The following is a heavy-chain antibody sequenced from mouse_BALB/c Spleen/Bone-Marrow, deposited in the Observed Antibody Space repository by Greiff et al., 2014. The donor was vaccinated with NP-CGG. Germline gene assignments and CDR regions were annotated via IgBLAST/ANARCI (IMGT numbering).Heavy chain of an antibody. Sequence: LVESGAELVKPGASVKLSCTASGFNIKDTYMHWVKQRPERGLEWIGRIDPANGNTKYDPKFQGKATITADTSSNTAYLQLSSLTSEDTAVYYCARNYGYGKSFAYWGQGTLVTVSA. CDR3: ARNYGYGKSFAY. V-gene: IGHV14-3*02. CDR2: IDPANGNT. D-gene: IGHD2-2*01. J-gene: IGHJ3*01. CDR1: GFNIKDTY.